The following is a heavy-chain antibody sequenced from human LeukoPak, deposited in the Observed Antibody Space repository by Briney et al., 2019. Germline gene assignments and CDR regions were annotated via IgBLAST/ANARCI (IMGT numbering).Heavy chain of an antibody. J-gene: IGHJ3*02. V-gene: IGHV3-23*01. CDR2: ISGSGGST. CDR3: AKGREPSSPFDI. Sequence: PGGSLRLSCAASGFTFSSYAMSWVRQAPGKGLEWVSAISGSGGSTYYADAVKGRVTISRDNAKNTLYLKMTSLRAEDTALYCGAKGREPSSPFDIWGQGTMVTVSS. CDR1: GFTFSSYA.